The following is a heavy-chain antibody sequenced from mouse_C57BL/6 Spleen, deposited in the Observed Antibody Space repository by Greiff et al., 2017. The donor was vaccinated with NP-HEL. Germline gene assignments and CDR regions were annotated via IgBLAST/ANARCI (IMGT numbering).Heavy chain of an antibody. V-gene: IGHV1-85*01. CDR3: ARLGYYGSSYEVDY. D-gene: IGHD1-1*01. CDR2: IYPRDGST. J-gene: IGHJ4*01. Sequence: QVQLQQSGPELVKPGASVKLSCKASGYTFTSYDINWVKQRPGQGLEWIGWIYPRDGSTKYNEKFKGKATLTVDTSSSTAYMELHSLTSEDSAVYVCARLGYYGSSYEVDYWGQGTSVTVSS. CDR1: GYTFTSYD.